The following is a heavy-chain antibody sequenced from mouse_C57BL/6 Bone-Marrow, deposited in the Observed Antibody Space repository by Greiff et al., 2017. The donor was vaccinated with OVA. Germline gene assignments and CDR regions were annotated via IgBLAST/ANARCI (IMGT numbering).Heavy chain of an antibody. D-gene: IGHD1-1*01. J-gene: IGHJ1*03. Sequence: QVTLKESGPGILQPSQTLSLTCSFSGFSLSTFGMGVGWIRQPSGKGLEWLAHIWWDDDKYYNPALKSRLTISKDTSKNQVFLKIANVDTADTATYYCALISYYYGSRYFDVWGTGTTVTVSS. V-gene: IGHV8-8*01. CDR2: IWWDDDK. CDR1: GFSLSTFGMG. CDR3: ALISYYYGSRYFDV.